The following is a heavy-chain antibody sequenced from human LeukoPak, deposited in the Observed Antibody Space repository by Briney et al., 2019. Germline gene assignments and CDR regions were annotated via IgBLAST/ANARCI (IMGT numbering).Heavy chain of an antibody. CDR2: IYTSGST. V-gene: IGHV4-4*07. Sequence: PSETLSLTCTVSGGSISSYYWSWIRQPAGKGLEWIGRIYTSGSTNYNPSLKSRVTMSVDTSKNQFSLKLSSVTAADTAVYYCAREGSGSYYYHYYYYMDVWGKGTTVTISS. CDR1: GGSISSYY. D-gene: IGHD3-10*01. CDR3: AREGSGSYYYHYYYYMDV. J-gene: IGHJ6*03.